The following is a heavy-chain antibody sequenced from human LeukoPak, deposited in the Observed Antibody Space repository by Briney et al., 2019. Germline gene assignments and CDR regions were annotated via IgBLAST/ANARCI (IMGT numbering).Heavy chain of an antibody. J-gene: IGHJ4*02. V-gene: IGHV3-30*02. D-gene: IGHD5/OR15-5a*01. Sequence: PGGSLRLSCTASGFTFSSYGMHWVRQAPGKGLEWVAFIRYDGSNKYYADSVKGRFTISRDNSKNTLYLQMNSLRAEDTAVYYCAKVADSTYYFDYWGQGTLVTVSS. CDR3: AKVADSTYYFDY. CDR1: GFTFSSYG. CDR2: IRYDGSNK.